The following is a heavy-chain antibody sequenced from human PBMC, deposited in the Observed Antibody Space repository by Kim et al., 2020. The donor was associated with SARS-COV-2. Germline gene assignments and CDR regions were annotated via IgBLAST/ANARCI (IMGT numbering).Heavy chain of an antibody. Sequence: GGSLRLSCAASGFTFSSYSMNWVRQAPGKGLEWVSSISSSSSYIYYADSVKGRFTISRDNAKNSLFLQMNSLRAEDTAVYYCARKALVKSQPYYYYYMDVWGKGTTVTVSS. D-gene: IGHD3-9*01. CDR1: GFTFSSYS. CDR2: ISSSSSYI. V-gene: IGHV3-21*01. J-gene: IGHJ6*03. CDR3: ARKALVKSQPYYYYYMDV.